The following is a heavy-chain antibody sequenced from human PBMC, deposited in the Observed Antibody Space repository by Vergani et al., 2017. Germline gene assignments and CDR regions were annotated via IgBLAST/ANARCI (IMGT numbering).Heavy chain of an antibody. CDR2: IYYSGST. Sequence: QVQLQESGPGLVKPSETLSLTCTVSGGSISSYYWSWIRQPPGKGLEWIGYIYYSGSTNYNPSLKSRVTISVDTSKNQFSLKLSSVTAADTAVYYCARVFYIVDSRHWFDPWGQGTLVTVSS. J-gene: IGHJ5*02. CDR1: GGSISSYY. D-gene: IGHD2-15*01. CDR3: ARVFYIVDSRHWFDP. V-gene: IGHV4-59*01.